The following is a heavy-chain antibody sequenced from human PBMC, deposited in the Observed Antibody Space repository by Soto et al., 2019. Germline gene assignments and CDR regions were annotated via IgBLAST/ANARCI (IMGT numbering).Heavy chain of an antibody. V-gene: IGHV3-48*01. CDR3: ARMGLKGSPYYYMDV. CDR2: ISSSGTTI. CDR1: GLTFNIYS. D-gene: IGHD3-16*01. J-gene: IGHJ6*03. Sequence: DVQLVESGGGLVQPGGSLRLSCAASGLTFNIYSMTWVRQAPGKGLEWVSYISSSGTTIRSADSVKGRFTFSRDNANNALCQQMDSLRVEDTAVYYCARMGLKGSPYYYMDVWGKGTTVTVSS.